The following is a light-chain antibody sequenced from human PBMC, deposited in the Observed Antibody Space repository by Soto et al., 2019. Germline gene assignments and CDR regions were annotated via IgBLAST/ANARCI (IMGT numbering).Light chain of an antibody. CDR3: QHYSTYPLT. Sequence: DIQMTQSPSTLSASVGDRVTITCRTRQSISFWLAWFQQKPGKAPNLLIYKASTLNNGVPSRFSGSGSGTEFTLTISSLQPDDFATYDCQHYSTYPLTFGGGTKVEIK. J-gene: IGKJ4*01. CDR2: KAS. V-gene: IGKV1-5*03. CDR1: QSISFW.